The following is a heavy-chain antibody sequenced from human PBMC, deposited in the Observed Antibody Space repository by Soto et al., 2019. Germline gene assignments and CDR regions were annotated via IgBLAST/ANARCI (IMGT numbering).Heavy chain of an antibody. Sequence: QVQLLESGPGLVKPSETLSLTCTVSGASIRSYSWSWIRQPPGKGLEWIGYMSFSGTTNYSPSLKSRVTISEDTSENELSLKLSSVTAADTAVYYCAREAGILTSTGFDYWGQGSLVIVSS. J-gene: IGHJ4*02. D-gene: IGHD1-1*01. V-gene: IGHV4-59*01. CDR1: GASIRSYS. CDR2: MSFSGTT. CDR3: AREAGILTSTGFDY.